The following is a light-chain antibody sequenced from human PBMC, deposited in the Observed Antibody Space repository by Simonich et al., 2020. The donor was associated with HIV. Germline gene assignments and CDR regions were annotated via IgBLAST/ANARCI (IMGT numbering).Light chain of an antibody. V-gene: IGKV1-NL1*01. Sequence: DIQMTQSPYSLSASVGDRVTITCRASQGISNSLAWYQQKPGKAPKLLLYAASRLESGVPSRFSGSGAGTDYTLTISSLQPEDFATYYCQQYYSTPPTFGQGTKVEIK. CDR2: AAS. J-gene: IGKJ1*01. CDR3: QQYYSTPPT. CDR1: QGISNS.